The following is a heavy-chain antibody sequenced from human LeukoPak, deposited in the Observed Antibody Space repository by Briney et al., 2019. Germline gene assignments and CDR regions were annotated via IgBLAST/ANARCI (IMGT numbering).Heavy chain of an antibody. CDR1: GFTFDDYT. CDR3: ARGSSTPT. J-gene: IGHJ4*02. CDR2: ISSSSSYI. D-gene: IGHD3-10*01. Sequence: PGGSLRLSCAASGFTFDDYTMHWVRQAPGKGLEWVSSISSSSSYIYYADSVKGRFTISRDNAKNSLYLQMNSPRAEDTAVYYCARGSSTPTWGQGTLVTVSS. V-gene: IGHV3-21*01.